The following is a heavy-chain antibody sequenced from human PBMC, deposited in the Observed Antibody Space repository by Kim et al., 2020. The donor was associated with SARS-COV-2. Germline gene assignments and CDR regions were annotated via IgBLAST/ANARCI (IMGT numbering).Heavy chain of an antibody. Sequence: GGSLRLSCAASGFTFSSYGMHWVRQAPGKGLEWVAVISYDGSNKYYADSVKGRFTISRDNSKNTLYLQMNSLRAEDTAVYYCAKAPRGYASYYFDYWGQG. D-gene: IGHD5-18*01. CDR3: AKAPRGYASYYFDY. V-gene: IGHV3-30*18. J-gene: IGHJ4*02. CDR2: ISYDGSNK. CDR1: GFTFSSYG.